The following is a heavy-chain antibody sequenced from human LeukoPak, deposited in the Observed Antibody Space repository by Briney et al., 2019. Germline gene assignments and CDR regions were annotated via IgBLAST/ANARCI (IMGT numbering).Heavy chain of an antibody. CDR3: AKQGYYGGNDYSMDV. Sequence: PGRSLRLSCAASGLTFSSYAMYWVRQAPGKGLECVALISYDGGNKYYADSVKGRFTISRDNSKNTLYLQMNSLRGDDTAVYYCAKQGYYGGNDYSMDVWGQGTTVTVSS. V-gene: IGHV3-30-3*02. D-gene: IGHD4-23*01. CDR2: ISYDGGNK. CDR1: GLTFSSYA. J-gene: IGHJ6*02.